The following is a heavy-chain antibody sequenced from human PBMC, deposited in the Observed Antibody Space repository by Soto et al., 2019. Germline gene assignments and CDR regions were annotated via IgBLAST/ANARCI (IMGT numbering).Heavy chain of an antibody. D-gene: IGHD3-10*01. CDR1: GGTFSSYA. J-gene: IGHJ6*02. V-gene: IGHV1-69*06. CDR2: SIPIFATP. Sequence: QVQLVQSGAEVKKPGSSVKVSCKASGGTFSSYAVSWVRQAPGHGLEWMGGSIPIFATPQYAQRFQGRVTITADKSTSTAYMELSSLRSDDTAVYYCAGSYGSGSDYYYDMDVWGQGTTVTVSS. CDR3: AGSYGSGSDYYYDMDV.